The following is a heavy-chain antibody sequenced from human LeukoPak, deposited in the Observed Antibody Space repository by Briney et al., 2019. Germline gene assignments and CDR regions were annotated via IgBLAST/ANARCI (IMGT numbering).Heavy chain of an antibody. CDR3: ARDSSTLPAAYYYGMDV. CDR1: GGSFSGYY. CDR2: INHSGST. V-gene: IGHV4-34*01. J-gene: IGHJ6*02. Sequence: KASETLSLTCAVYGGSFSGYYWSWIRQPPGKGLEWIGEINHSGSTNYNPSLKSRVTISVDTSKNQFSLKLSSVTAADTAVYYCARDSSTLPAAYYYGMDVWGQGTTVTVSS. D-gene: IGHD2-2*01.